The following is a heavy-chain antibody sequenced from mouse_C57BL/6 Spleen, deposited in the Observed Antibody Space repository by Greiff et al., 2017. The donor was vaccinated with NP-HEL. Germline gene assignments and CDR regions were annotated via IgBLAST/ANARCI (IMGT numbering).Heavy chain of an antibody. J-gene: IGHJ4*01. V-gene: IGHV1-26*01. Sequence: EVQLQQSGPELVKPGASVKISCKASGYTFTDYYMNWVKQSHGKSLEWIGDINPNNGGTSYNQKFKGKATLTVDKSSSTAYMELRSLTSEDSAVYYCARIYYYGSSYYYYAMDYWGQGTSVTVSS. CDR3: ARIYYYGSSYYYYAMDY. D-gene: IGHD1-1*01. CDR1: GYTFTDYY. CDR2: INPNNGGT.